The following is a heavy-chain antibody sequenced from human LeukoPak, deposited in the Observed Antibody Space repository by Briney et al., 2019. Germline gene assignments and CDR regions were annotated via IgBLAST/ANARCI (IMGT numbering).Heavy chain of an antibody. J-gene: IGHJ5*02. V-gene: IGHV4-4*02. Sequence: SGTLSLTCAVSGGSISSNNWWGWVRQPPGKGLEWIVEIYHSGSPNYNPSLKSRVTISVDKSRNHFSLNLSSVTAADTAVYYCARGGYSNYKFDPWGQGTLVTVSS. CDR2: IYHSGSP. CDR3: ARGGYSNYKFDP. D-gene: IGHD4-11*01. CDR1: GGSISSNNW.